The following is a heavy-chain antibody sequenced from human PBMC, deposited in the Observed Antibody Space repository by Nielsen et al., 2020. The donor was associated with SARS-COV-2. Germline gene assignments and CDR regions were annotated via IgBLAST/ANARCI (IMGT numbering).Heavy chain of an antibody. CDR3: ATESTIFGVVINFAPDF. Sequence: GESLKISCAASGFAFSGYSMNWVRQAPGKGLEWLSYISSGSSIMYYADSVKGRFTVSRDNAKNSLYLQMSSLRAEDTAVYYCATESTIFGVVINFAPDFWGQGTLVTVSS. J-gene: IGHJ4*02. D-gene: IGHD3-3*01. V-gene: IGHV3-48*01. CDR2: ISSGSSIM. CDR1: GFAFSGYS.